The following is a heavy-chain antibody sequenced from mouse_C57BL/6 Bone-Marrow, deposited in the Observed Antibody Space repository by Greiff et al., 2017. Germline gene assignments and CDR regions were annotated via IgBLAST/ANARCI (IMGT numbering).Heavy chain of an antibody. V-gene: IGHV1-59*01. CDR2: IDPSDSYP. J-gene: IGHJ2*01. Sequence: VQLQQPGAELVRPGTSVKLSCKASGYTFTSYWMHWVKQRPGQGLEWIGVIDPSDSYPNYNQKFKGKATLTVDTSSSTAYMQLSSLTSEDSAVYYCARRTTVRGDYWGQGTTLTVSS. CDR3: ARRTTVRGDY. D-gene: IGHD1-1*01. CDR1: GYTFTSYW.